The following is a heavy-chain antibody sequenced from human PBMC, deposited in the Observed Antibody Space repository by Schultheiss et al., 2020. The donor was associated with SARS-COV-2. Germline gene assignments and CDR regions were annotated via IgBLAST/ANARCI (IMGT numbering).Heavy chain of an antibody. CDR2: T. D-gene: IGHD4-11*01. J-gene: IGHJ4*02. Sequence: TDSTPSLKSRVTKSLDTAKNQFSLKLSSVTAADTGVFYCAREDYSNSYWGQGTLVTVSS. CDR3: AREDYSNSY. V-gene: IGHV4-30-2*04.